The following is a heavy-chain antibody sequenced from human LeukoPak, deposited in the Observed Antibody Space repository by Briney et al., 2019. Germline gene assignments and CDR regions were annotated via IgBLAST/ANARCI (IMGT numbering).Heavy chain of an antibody. J-gene: IGHJ4*02. Sequence: SETLSLTCAVYGGSFSSYYWSWIRQPPGKELEWIGEINHSGSTNYNPSLKSRVTISVDTSKNQFSLKLSSVTAADTAVYYCARGLVGHHFDYWGQGTLVTVSS. D-gene: IGHD2-8*02. V-gene: IGHV4-34*01. CDR1: GGSFSSYY. CDR2: INHSGST. CDR3: ARGLVGHHFDY.